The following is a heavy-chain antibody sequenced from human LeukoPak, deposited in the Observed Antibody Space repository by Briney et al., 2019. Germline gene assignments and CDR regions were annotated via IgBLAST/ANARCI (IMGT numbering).Heavy chain of an antibody. CDR1: GGSISSYY. D-gene: IGHD6-19*01. J-gene: IGHJ6*03. Sequence: SETLSLTRSLSGGSISSYYWSWIRQPPGKGLEWIGYIYYSGSTNYNPSLKSRVTISVDPSKNQFSLKLSSVTAADTAVYYCASTGYSSGWYDYYYYYMDVWGKGTTVTVSS. CDR3: ASTGYSSGWYDYYYYYMDV. CDR2: IYYSGST. V-gene: IGHV4-59*01.